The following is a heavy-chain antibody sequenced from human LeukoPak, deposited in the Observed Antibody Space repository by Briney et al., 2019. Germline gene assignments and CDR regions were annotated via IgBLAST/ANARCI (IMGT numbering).Heavy chain of an antibody. CDR2: ISSNGGST. CDR1: GFTFSSYS. V-gene: IGHV3-64*01. Sequence: AGGSLRLSCAASGFTFSSYSMNWVRQAPGKGLEYVSAISSNGGSTYYANSVKGRFTISRDNSKNTLYLQMGSLKTEDTAVYYCTTDHGWSDPWGQGTLVTVSS. J-gene: IGHJ5*02. CDR3: TTDHGWSDP.